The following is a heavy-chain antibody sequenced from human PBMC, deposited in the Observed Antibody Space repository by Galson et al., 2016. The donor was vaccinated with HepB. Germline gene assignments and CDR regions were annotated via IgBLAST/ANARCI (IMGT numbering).Heavy chain of an antibody. CDR1: GFSFSSYV. V-gene: IGHV3-7*03. CDR2: INQDGTET. Sequence: SLRLSCAASGFSFSSYVMSWVRQSPGKGLEWVADINQDGTETYYVDSLKGRFTISRDNAKNSLYLQMSSLRAEDTAVYYCASEPTKANEGYWGQGTLVSVSS. D-gene: IGHD1-1*01. J-gene: IGHJ4*02. CDR3: ASEPTKANEGY.